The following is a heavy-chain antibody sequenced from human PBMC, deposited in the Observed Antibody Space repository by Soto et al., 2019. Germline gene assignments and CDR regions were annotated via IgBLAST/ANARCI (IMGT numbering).Heavy chain of an antibody. D-gene: IGHD2-21*02. CDR3: AHRGADYGGGDGYLFDY. V-gene: IGHV2-5*02. CDR1: GFSLSTSRVG. CDR2: IFWDDDK. Sequence: QITLKESGPPLVKPTQTLTLTCTFSGFSLSTSRVGVGWIRQPPGKALEWLALIFWDDDKRYSPSLKSRLTITKEATKRQVVLTMPNLDPVDTATYSCAHRGADYGGGDGYLFDYWSQGTLLTVSS. J-gene: IGHJ4*02.